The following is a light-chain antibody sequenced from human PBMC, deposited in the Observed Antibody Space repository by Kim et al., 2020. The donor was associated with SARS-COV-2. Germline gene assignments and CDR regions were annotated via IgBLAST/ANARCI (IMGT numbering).Light chain of an antibody. V-gene: IGLV3-1*01. CDR2: QDR. CDR3: LAWDRGSGWV. CDR1: KLGNTF. J-gene: IGLJ3*02. Sequence: SYELTQPPSVSVSPGQTATITCSADKLGNTFVSWYQVRPGQSPLLVISQDRQRPSWIPERFSGANSGNTATLTISGTQATDEADYYCLAWDRGSGWVFGG.